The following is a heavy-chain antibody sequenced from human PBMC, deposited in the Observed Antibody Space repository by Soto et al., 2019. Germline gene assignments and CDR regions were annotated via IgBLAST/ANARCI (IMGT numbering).Heavy chain of an antibody. J-gene: IGHJ6*02. Sequence: QVQVVQSGDEVKKPGASVKVSCKASGYTFTNYGFSWVRQAPGQGLEWMGWISGYNGNTKYAEKFQGRVTMTTDTSTRKAQMERRSLRSDDTAVYYCAREGQAPYYYYGMDVWGQGTAVTVSS. CDR3: AREGQAPYYYYGMDV. CDR1: GYTFTNYG. CDR2: ISGYNGNT. V-gene: IGHV1-18*01.